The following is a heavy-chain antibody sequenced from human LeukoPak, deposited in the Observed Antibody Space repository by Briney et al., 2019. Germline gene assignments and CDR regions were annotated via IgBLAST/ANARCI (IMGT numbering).Heavy chain of an antibody. V-gene: IGHV3-7*01. J-gene: IGHJ5*02. Sequence: GSLRLSYAASGFTFSSYWMSWVRQAPGKGLEWVANIKQDGSEKYYVDSVKGRFTISRDNAKNSLYLQMNSLRAEDTAVYYCARDQGKMSIFGVVINENWFDPWGQGTLVTVSS. CDR1: GFTFSSYW. CDR3: ARDQGKMSIFGVVINENWFDP. CDR2: IKQDGSEK. D-gene: IGHD3-3*01.